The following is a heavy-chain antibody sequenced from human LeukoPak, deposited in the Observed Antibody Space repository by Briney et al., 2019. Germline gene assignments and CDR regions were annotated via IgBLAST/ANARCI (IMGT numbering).Heavy chain of an antibody. J-gene: IGHJ4*02. CDR1: GFTFSSYD. Sequence: PGGSLRLSCAASGFTFSSYDMHWVRQAPGKGLEWVAFIRYDGSNKYYADSVKGRFTISRDNSKNTLYLQMNSLRAEDTAVYYCAKDSWEVGATSEIDYWGQGTLVTVSS. D-gene: IGHD1-26*01. V-gene: IGHV3-30*02. CDR3: AKDSWEVGATSEIDY. CDR2: IRYDGSNK.